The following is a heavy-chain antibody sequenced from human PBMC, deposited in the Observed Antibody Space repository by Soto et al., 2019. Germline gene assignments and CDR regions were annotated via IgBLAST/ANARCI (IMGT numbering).Heavy chain of an antibody. D-gene: IGHD3-16*01. V-gene: IGHV3-74*01. Sequence: EVQLVESGGGLVQPGGSLRLSCAASGFTFSNYWMHWVRQAPGKGLVWVSRINSDASSTSYTDSVKGRFTISRDNAKNMRYLQKNSLRVEDTAVYYCARAGGLYVYNYWVQGTLVTVSS. J-gene: IGHJ4*02. CDR1: GFTFSNYW. CDR3: ARAGGLYVYNY. CDR2: INSDASST.